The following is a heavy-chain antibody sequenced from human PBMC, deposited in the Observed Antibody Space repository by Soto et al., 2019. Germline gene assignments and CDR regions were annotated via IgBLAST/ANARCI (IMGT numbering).Heavy chain of an antibody. D-gene: IGHD2-15*01. V-gene: IGHV4-39*01. CDR1: GGSISSSSYY. CDR3: AMTDCSGGSCYSRAFDY. CDR2: IYYSGST. J-gene: IGHJ4*02. Sequence: QLQLQESGPGLVKPSETLSLTCTVSGGSISSSSYYWGWIRQPPGKGLEWIGSIYYSGSTYYNPSLKSRVTISVDTSKNRFSLRLSSVTAADTAVYYCAMTDCSGGSCYSRAFDYWGQGTLVTVSS.